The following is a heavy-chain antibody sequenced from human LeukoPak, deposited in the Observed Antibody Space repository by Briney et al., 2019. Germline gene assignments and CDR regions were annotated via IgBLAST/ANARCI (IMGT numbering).Heavy chain of an antibody. CDR2: ISSSSSYI. V-gene: IGHV3-21*04. D-gene: IGHD2-2*01. CDR3: AREYCSSISCYPY. J-gene: IGHJ4*02. CDR1: GFTFSRNS. Sequence: GGSLRLPCAASGFTFSRNSMNWVRQAPGKGLEWVSSISSSSSYIYYADSVKGRFTISRDNAKNSLYLQMNSLRAEDTAVYFCAREYCSSISCYPYWGQGTLVTVSS.